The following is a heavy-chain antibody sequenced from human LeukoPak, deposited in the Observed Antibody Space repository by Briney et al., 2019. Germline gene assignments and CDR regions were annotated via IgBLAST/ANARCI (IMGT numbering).Heavy chain of an antibody. CDR1: GGSISGYY. Sequence: SETLSLTCTVSGGSISGYYWSWIRQPPGKGLEWIGRIYSSGSTNYNPSLKSRVTMSVDTSKNQFSLNLSSVTAADTAVYYCAREPSTLSWVDPWGQGTLVTVSS. CDR3: AREPSTLSWVDP. CDR2: IYSSGST. J-gene: IGHJ5*02. V-gene: IGHV4-4*07. D-gene: IGHD2/OR15-2a*01.